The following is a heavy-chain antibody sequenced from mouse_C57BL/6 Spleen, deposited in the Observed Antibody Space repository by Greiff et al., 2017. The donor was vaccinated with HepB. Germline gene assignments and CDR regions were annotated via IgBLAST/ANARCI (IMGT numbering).Heavy chain of an antibody. CDR3: ARDPYYYGSSYWYFDV. J-gene: IGHJ1*03. CDR2: ISDGGSYT. V-gene: IGHV5-4*01. CDR1: GFTFSSYA. Sequence: EVKLVESGGGLVKPGGSLKLSCAASGFTFSSYAMSWVRQTPEKRLEWVATISDGGSYTYYPDNVKGRFTIYRDNAKNNLYLQMSHLKSEDTAMYYCARDPYYYGSSYWYFDVWGTGTTVTVSS. D-gene: IGHD1-1*01.